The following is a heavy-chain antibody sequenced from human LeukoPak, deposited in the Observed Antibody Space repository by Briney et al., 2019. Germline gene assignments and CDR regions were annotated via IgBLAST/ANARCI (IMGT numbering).Heavy chain of an antibody. Sequence: PGGSLRLSCAASGFTFSDYYMSWIRQAPGKGLEWVSYISSSGSTIYYADSVKGRFTISRDNAENSLYLQMNSLRAEDTAVYYCASENSSGAGMWAFDIWGQGTMVTVSS. J-gene: IGHJ3*02. V-gene: IGHV3-11*01. CDR3: ASENSSGAGMWAFDI. D-gene: IGHD6-19*01. CDR1: GFTFSDYY. CDR2: ISSSGSTI.